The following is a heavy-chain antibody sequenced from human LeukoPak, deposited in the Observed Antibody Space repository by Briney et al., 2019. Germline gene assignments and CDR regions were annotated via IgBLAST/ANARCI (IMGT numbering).Heavy chain of an antibody. CDR3: ARDVETYGSGSPGYY. V-gene: IGHV3-30*04. D-gene: IGHD3-10*01. CDR1: GFTFSSYA. Sequence: AGTSLRLSCAASGFTFSSYAMHWVRQAPGKGLEWVAVISYDGSNKYYADSVKGRFTISRDNSKNTLYLQMNSLRAEDTAVYYCARDVETYGSGSPGYYWGQGTLVTVSS. CDR2: ISYDGSNK. J-gene: IGHJ4*02.